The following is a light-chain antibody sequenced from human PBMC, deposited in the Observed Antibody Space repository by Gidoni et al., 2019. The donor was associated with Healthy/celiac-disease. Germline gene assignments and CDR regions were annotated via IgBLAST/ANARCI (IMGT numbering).Light chain of an antibody. CDR2: GAS. CDR1: QSVSSSY. J-gene: IGKJ4*01. Sequence: EIVLTQSPGTLSLSPGERATLSCRASQSVSSSYLAWYQQKPGQAPRLLIYGASSRATGIPDRFSGSGSGTDFTLTISRLEPEDFAVYYCQQYGSSRNTFGGXTKVEIK. CDR3: QQYGSSRNT. V-gene: IGKV3-20*01.